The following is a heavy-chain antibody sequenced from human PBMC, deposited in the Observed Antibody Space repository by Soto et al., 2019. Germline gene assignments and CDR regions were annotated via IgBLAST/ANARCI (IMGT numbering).Heavy chain of an antibody. D-gene: IGHD6-13*01. CDR3: AKDFTAYLSSWFHL. V-gene: IGHV3-23*01. CDR2: ITGSGSTT. CDR1: EFTFSSNA. J-gene: IGHJ5*02. Sequence: EVQLLESGGGLVQPGGSLRLSCAASEFTFSSNAMHWVRQAPGKWLEWVSGITGSGSTTFYADSVKGRFTISRDNSKNTLYLHMSSLRAEDTAIYYCAKDFTAYLSSWFHLWGQGTLVTVSS.